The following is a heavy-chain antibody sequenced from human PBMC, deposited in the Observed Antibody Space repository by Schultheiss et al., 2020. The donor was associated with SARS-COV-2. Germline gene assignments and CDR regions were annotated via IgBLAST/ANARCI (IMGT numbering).Heavy chain of an antibody. CDR1: GFTFSSYA. CDR3: ARDRREQQLVGGRYYYYYGMDV. Sequence: GESLKISCTASGFTFSSYAMHWVRQAPGKGLEYVSAISSNGGSTYYADSVKGRFTISRDNSKNTLYLQMGSLRAEDMAVYYCARDRREQQLVGGRYYYYYGMDVWGQGTTVTVSS. J-gene: IGHJ6*02. D-gene: IGHD6-13*01. V-gene: IGHV3-64*02. CDR2: ISSNGGST.